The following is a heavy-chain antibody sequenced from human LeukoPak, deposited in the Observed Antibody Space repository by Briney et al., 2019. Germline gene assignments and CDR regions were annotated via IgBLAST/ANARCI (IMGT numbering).Heavy chain of an antibody. D-gene: IGHD5-18*01. CDR1: GYSFTNYW. CDR2: IYPGDSDT. Sequence: GESLKISCQGSGYSFTNYWIGWVRQMPGKGLEWMGIIYPGDSDTRYSPSFQGQVTISADKSISTAYLQWSSLKASDTTMYYCARQRSMGYSYAGNFDYWGQGTLVTVSS. CDR3: ARQRSMGYSYAGNFDY. V-gene: IGHV5-51*01. J-gene: IGHJ4*02.